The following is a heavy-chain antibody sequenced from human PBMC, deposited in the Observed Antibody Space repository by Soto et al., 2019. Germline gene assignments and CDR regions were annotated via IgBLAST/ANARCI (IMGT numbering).Heavy chain of an antibody. D-gene: IGHD2-15*01. CDR1: GYTFTSYG. V-gene: IGHV1-18*01. CDR2: ISAYNGNT. Sequence: QVQLVQSGAEVKKPGASVKVSCKASGYTFTSYGISWVRQAPGQGLEWMGWISAYNGNTNYAQKLQGRVTMTTDTSTSTAYMELRSLRSDDTAVYYCARGYRGKCSGGSCYSTNYYYYGMDVWGQGTTVTVSS. J-gene: IGHJ6*02. CDR3: ARGYRGKCSGGSCYSTNYYYYGMDV.